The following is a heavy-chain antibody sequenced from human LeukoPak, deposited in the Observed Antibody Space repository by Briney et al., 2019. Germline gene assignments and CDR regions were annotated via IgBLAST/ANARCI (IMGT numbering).Heavy chain of an antibody. Sequence: PSETLSLTCTVSGGSISSSSYYWGWIRQPPGKGLEWIGSIYYSGSTYYNPSLKSRVTISVDTSKNQFSLKLSSVTAADTAVYYCARAIMITFGGVIARDLYFDYWGQGTLVTVSS. CDR2: IYYSGST. V-gene: IGHV4-39*07. D-gene: IGHD3-16*02. J-gene: IGHJ4*02. CDR1: GGSISSSSYY. CDR3: ARAIMITFGGVIARDLYFDY.